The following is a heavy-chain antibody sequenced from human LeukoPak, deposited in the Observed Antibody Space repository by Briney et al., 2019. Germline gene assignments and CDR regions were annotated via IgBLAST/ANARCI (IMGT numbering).Heavy chain of an antibody. CDR3: ATPSPVTTPGLRRRYYFDY. D-gene: IGHD4-17*01. CDR1: GYTHTELS. Sequence: ASVKVSCKVSGYTHTELSMHWVRQAPGKGLEWMGGIDSEDGETIYAQKFQGRVTMTEDTTTDTAYMELSSLRSEDTAVYYCATPSPVTTPGLRRRYYFDYWGQGTLVTVSS. V-gene: IGHV1-24*01. J-gene: IGHJ4*02. CDR2: IDSEDGET.